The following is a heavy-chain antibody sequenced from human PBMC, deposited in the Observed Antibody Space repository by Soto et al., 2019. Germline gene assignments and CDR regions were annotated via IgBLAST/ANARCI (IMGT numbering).Heavy chain of an antibody. J-gene: IGHJ4*03. CDR2: ISGSGGST. CDR3: AKSTRITMIVVVILPDY. V-gene: IGHV3-23*01. D-gene: IGHD3-22*01. CDR1: GFTFSSYA. Sequence: PGGSLRLSCAASGFTFSSYAMSWVRQAPGKGLEWVSAISGSGGSTYYADSVKGRFTISRDNSKNTLYLQMNSLRAEDTAVYYCAKSTRITMIVVVILPDYWGQGTTVTVSS.